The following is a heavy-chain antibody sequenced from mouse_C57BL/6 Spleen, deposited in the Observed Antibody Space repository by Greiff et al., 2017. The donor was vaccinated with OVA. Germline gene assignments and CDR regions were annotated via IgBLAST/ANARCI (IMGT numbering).Heavy chain of an antibody. CDR1: GFNIKDDY. J-gene: IGHJ2*01. V-gene: IGHV14-4*01. CDR2: IDPENGDT. CDR3: TTGGRVDY. Sequence: EVQLQQSGAELVRPGASVKLSCTASGFNIKDDYMHWVKQGPEQGLEWIGWIDPENGDTEYASKFQGKATITADTSSNTAYLQLSSLTSEDTAVYYCTTGGRVDYWGQGTTLTVSS. D-gene: IGHD1-1*01.